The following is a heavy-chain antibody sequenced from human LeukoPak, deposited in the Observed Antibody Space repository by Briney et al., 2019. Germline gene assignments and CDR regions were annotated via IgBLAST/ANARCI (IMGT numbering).Heavy chain of an antibody. V-gene: IGHV1-69*05. CDR3: ARDKDWSLDY. CDR1: GGTFSSYA. J-gene: IGHJ4*02. Sequence: SVKVSCKASGGTFSSYAISWVRQAPGQGLEWMGGIIAILGTANYAQKFQGRVTMTTDKSTRTAYMEVRSLRSDDTAVYYCARDKDWSLDYWGQGTLVTVSS. CDR2: IIAILGTA. D-gene: IGHD2-15*01.